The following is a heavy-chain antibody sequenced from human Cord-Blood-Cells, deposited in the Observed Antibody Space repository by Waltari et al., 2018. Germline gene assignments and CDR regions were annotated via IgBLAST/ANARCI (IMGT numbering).Heavy chain of an antibody. CDR2: INPSGRSK. D-gene: IGHD2-2*01. V-gene: IGHV1-46*01. J-gene: IGHJ3*02. CDR1: GYTFTSYY. Sequence: QVQLVQSGAEVKKPGASVKVSCKASGYTFTSYYMHWVRQAPGQGFGWMGIINPSGRSKSYGKKFQGRVTMTRDTSTSTVYMEVSSLRSEDTAVYYCARELKYCSSTSCYDAFDIWGQGTMVTVSS. CDR3: ARELKYCSSTSCYDAFDI.